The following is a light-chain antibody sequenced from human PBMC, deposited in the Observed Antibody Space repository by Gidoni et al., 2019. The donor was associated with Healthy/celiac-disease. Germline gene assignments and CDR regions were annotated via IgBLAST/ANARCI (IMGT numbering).Light chain of an antibody. CDR2: AAS. CDR1: QGISSY. CDR3: QQLSSSPLT. V-gene: IGKV1-9*01. Sequence: DIQLTQSPSFLPAAVGDRVTITRRASQGISSYLAWYQQKPGKAPTLLIDAASTLQGGVPSRFSGSGSGTEFTLTISSLQPEDFATYSCQQLSSSPLTFGPGTKVEIK. J-gene: IGKJ4*01.